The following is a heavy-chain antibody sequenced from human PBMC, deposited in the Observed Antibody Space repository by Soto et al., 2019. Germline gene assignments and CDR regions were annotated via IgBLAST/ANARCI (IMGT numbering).Heavy chain of an antibody. V-gene: IGHV3-30*18. D-gene: IGHD1-1*01. J-gene: IGHJ6*02. CDR2: ISYDGSNK. Sequence: PGGSLRLSCAASGFTFSSYGMHWVRQAPGKGLEWVAVISYDGSNKYYADSVKGRFTISRDNSKNTLYLQMNSLRAEDTAVYYCAKGGPHRLLMEIMGWNDPWYYGMDVWGQGTTVTASS. CDR1: GFTFSSYG. CDR3: AKGGPHRLLMEIMGWNDPWYYGMDV.